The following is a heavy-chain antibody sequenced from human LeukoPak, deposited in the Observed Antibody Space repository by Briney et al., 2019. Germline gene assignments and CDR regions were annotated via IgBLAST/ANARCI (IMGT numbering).Heavy chain of an antibody. CDR3: ARIGGDFGDLGDP. CDR2: INTKTGNP. D-gene: IGHD2-21*02. CDR1: GYIFSELS. Sequence: ASVKVSCKVSGYIFSELSMHWVRQAPGQGLEWMGWINTKTGNPTYAQGFTGRFVFSLDTSVSTAYLQISSLQPEDTALYYCARIGGDFGDLGDPWGQGTLVTVSS. J-gene: IGHJ5*02. V-gene: IGHV7-4-1*02.